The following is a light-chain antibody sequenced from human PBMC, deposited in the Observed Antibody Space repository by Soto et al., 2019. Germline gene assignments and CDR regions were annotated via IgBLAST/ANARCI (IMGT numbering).Light chain of an antibody. CDR3: QQYNSYST. J-gene: IGKJ1*01. CDR2: KAS. Sequence: DIQMTQSPSTLSASVGDRVTINCRASQSISSWLAWYQQKPGKAPKLLINKASSLESGVPSRFSGSGSGTEFTLTISSLQPDDFATYYCQQYNSYSTFGQGTKVDI. V-gene: IGKV1-5*03. CDR1: QSISSW.